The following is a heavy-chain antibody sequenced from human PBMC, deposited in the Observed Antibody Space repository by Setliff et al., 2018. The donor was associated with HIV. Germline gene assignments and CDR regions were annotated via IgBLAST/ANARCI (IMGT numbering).Heavy chain of an antibody. Sequence: SETLSLTCTVSGGSISSYYWSWIRQPPGKGLEWIGYIYTSGSTNYNPSLKSRVTISVDPAKNQFSLKLISVTAADTAVYYYARGDGTKYYYYYYMDVWGKGTTVTVSS. CDR3: ARGDGTKYYYYYYMDV. J-gene: IGHJ6*03. CDR1: GGSISSYY. D-gene: IGHD1-7*01. V-gene: IGHV4-59*01. CDR2: IYTSGST.